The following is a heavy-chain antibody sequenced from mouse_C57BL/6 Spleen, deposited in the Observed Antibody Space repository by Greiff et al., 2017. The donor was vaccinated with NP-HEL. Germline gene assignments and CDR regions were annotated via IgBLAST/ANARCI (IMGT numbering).Heavy chain of an antibody. CDR2: IYPSDSET. CDR1: GYTFTSYW. J-gene: IGHJ2*01. D-gene: IGHD1-1*01. CDR3: AREDYYGSSYDY. V-gene: IGHV1-61*01. Sequence: QVQLQQPGAELVRPGSSVKLSCKASGYTFTSYWMDWVKQRPGQGLEWIGNIYPSDSETHYNQKFKDKATLTVDKSSSTAYMQRSSLTSEDSAVYYCAREDYYGSSYDYWGQGTTLTVSS.